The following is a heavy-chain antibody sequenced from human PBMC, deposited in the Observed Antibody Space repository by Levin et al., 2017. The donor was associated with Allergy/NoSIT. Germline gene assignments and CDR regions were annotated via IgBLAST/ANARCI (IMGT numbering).Heavy chain of an antibody. CDR1: GGSITITSYY. D-gene: IGHD6-19*01. J-gene: IGHJ4*02. CDR3: GGRGGSGWHGGFDY. CDR2: IYFSGST. V-gene: IGHV4-39*01. Sequence: SETLSLICSVSGGSITITSYYWGWIRQPPGKGLEWIGNIYFSGSTYYSPSLKSRVTISVDTSQNQFSLRLTSVTAADTAVYYCGGRGGSGWHGGFDYWGQGTLVTVSS.